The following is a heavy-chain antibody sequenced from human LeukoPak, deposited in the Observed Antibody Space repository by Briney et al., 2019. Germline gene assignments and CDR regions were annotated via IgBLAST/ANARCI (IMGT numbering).Heavy chain of an antibody. V-gene: IGHV3-23*01. CDR3: AKDRKMATINDY. D-gene: IGHD5-24*01. CDR1: GFTFSSYA. Sequence: GGSLRLSCAASGFTFSSYAMSWVRQAPGKGLEWVSAISGSGGSTYYADSVKGRFTTSRDNSKNTLYLQMNSLRAEDTAVYYCAKDRKMATINDYWGQGTLVTVSS. J-gene: IGHJ4*02. CDR2: ISGSGGST.